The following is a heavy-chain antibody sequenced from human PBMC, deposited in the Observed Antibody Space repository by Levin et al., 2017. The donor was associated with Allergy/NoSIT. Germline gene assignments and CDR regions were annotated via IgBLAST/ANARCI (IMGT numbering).Heavy chain of an antibody. D-gene: IGHD2-2*01. CDR3: ARFVVTPVSYFYMDV. V-gene: IGHV1-18*01. CDR1: GYTFKNYG. J-gene: IGHJ6*03. CDR2: ISTHNGNT. Sequence: GESLKISCKASGYTFKNYGISWVRQAPGQGLEWMGWISTHNGNTNYAQSLQGRVTMTTDTSTSTADMERRSLISDDTAVYYCARFVVTPVSYFYMDVWGKGTTVTVSS.